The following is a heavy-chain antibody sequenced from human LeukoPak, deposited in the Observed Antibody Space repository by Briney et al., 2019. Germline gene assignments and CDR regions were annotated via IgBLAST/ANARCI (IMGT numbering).Heavy chain of an antibody. CDR3: AADDQQLLM. J-gene: IGHJ4*02. CDR1: GYIFTNYG. V-gene: IGHV1-69*05. D-gene: IGHD2-21*01. CDR2: IIPIFGTA. Sequence: SVKVSCTASGYIFTNYGISWVRQAPGQGLEWMGGIIPIFGTANYAQKFQDRVTITRDMSTGTAFMELSSLRSEDTAVYYCAADDQQLLMWGQGTLVTVSS.